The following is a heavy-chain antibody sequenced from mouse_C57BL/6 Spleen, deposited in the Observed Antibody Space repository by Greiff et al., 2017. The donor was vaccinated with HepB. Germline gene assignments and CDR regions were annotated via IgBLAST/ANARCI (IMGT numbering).Heavy chain of an antibody. CDR3: ARFPHYGSSSYFDV. V-gene: IGHV1-50*01. D-gene: IGHD1-1*01. J-gene: IGHJ1*03. CDR2: IDPSDSYT. CDR1: GYTFTSYW. Sequence: QVQLKQPGAELVKPGASVKLSCKASGYTFTSYWMQWVKQRPGQGLEWIGEIDPSDSYTNYNQKFKGKAALTVDTSSSTAYMQLSSLTSEDSAVYYCARFPHYGSSSYFDVWGTGTTVTVSS.